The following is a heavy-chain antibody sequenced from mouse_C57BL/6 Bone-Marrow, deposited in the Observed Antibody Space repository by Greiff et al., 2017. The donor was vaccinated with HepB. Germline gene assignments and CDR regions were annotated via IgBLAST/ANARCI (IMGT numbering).Heavy chain of an antibody. CDR3: VDGYPAWFAY. J-gene: IGHJ3*01. V-gene: IGHV1-81*01. CDR2: IYPRSGNT. Sequence: VQGVESGAELARPGASVKLSCKASGYTFTSYGISWVKQRTGQGLEWIGEIYPRSGNTYYNEKFKGKATLTADKSSSTAYMELRSLTSEDSAVYFCVDGYPAWFAYWGQGTLVTVSA. D-gene: IGHD2-3*01. CDR1: GYTFTSYG.